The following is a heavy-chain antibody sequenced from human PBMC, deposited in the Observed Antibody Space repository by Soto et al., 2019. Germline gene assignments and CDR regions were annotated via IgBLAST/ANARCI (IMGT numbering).Heavy chain of an antibody. J-gene: IGHJ6*02. Sequence: SETLSLTCTVSGGSISSYYWSWIRQPPGKGLEWIGYIYYSGSTNYNPSLKSRVTISVDTSKNQFSLKLSSVTAADTAVYYGAGRAPGPYTYGDYVENYYYGMDVWGQGTTVTVSS. CDR3: AGRAPGPYTYGDYVENYYYGMDV. V-gene: IGHV4-59*08. CDR1: GGSISSYY. CDR2: IYYSGST. D-gene: IGHD4-17*01.